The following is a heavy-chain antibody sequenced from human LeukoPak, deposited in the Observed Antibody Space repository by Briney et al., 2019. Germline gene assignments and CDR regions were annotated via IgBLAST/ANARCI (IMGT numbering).Heavy chain of an antibody. Sequence: GKSLKISCMGSVYSFTSYWIGWVRQMGTKGLEWMGIIYPGDSDTRYSPSFQGQVTISADKSISTAYLQWSSLKASDTAMYYCARHLRRDGYKNSPYYFDYWGQGTLVTVSS. D-gene: IGHD5-24*01. CDR1: VYSFTSYW. V-gene: IGHV5-51*01. J-gene: IGHJ4*02. CDR3: ARHLRRDGYKNSPYYFDY. CDR2: IYPGDSDT.